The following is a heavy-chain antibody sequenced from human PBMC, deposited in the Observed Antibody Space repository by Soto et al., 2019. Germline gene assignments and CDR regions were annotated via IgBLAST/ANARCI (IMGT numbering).Heavy chain of an antibody. CDR3: ASANIGYFDY. J-gene: IGHJ4*02. D-gene: IGHD5-12*01. CDR2: TYYRSKWYN. CDR1: GDSVSSNSVV. V-gene: IGHV6-1*01. Sequence: PSQTLSLTCAISGDSVSSNSVVWNWIRQSPSRGLEWLGRTYYRSKWYNDYASSVKSRITINPDTSKNQFSLQLNSVTPEDTAVYYCASANIGYFDYWGQGTPVTVSA.